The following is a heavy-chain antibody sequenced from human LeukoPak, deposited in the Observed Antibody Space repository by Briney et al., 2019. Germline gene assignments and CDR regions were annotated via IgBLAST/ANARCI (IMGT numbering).Heavy chain of an antibody. CDR2: IYASGNT. V-gene: IGHV4-4*07. CDR1: GGSISSYY. CDR3: ARGRGSSWYYFDS. J-gene: IGHJ4*02. D-gene: IGHD6-13*01. Sequence: TETLSLTCTVSGGSISSYYWSWVRQPAGKGLEWIGRIYASGNTNYNPSLKGRVTMTVDTSKNQFSLNLSSVTAADTAVYYCARGRGSSWYYFDSWGQGTLVTVSS.